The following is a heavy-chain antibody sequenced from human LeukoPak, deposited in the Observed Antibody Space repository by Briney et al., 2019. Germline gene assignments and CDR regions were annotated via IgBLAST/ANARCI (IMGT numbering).Heavy chain of an antibody. CDR1: GYTFTSYG. Sequence: GASVKVSCKASGYTFTSYGISWVRQAPGQGLEWMGWISAYNGNTNYAQKLQGRVTMTTDTSTSTAYMELRSLRSDDTAVYYCARGPRYSSGWYKHPNWFDPWGQGTLVTVSS. CDR2: ISAYNGNT. J-gene: IGHJ5*02. D-gene: IGHD6-19*01. V-gene: IGHV1-18*01. CDR3: ARGPRYSSGWYKHPNWFDP.